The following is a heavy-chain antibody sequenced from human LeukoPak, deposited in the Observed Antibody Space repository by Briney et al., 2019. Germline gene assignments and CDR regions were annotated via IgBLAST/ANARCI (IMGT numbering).Heavy chain of an antibody. CDR2: ISAYNGNT. J-gene: IGHJ4*02. Sequence: GASVKVSCKASGYTFTSYGISWVRQAPGQGLEWMGWISAYNGNTNYAQKLQGRVTMTTDTSTSTAYMELRSLRYDDTAVYYCARGGPHYYDSSGYYYWGQGTLVTVSS. CDR1: GYTFTSYG. D-gene: IGHD3-22*01. CDR3: ARGGPHYYDSSGYYY. V-gene: IGHV1-18*01.